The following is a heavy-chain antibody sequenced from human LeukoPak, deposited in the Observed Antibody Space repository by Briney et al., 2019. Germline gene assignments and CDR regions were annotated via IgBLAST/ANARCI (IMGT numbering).Heavy chain of an antibody. D-gene: IGHD6-13*01. CDR2: ISGSGGST. CDR3: AKDTSSSWYFDY. J-gene: IGHJ4*02. Sequence: GGSLRLSCAASGFTFSSYEMNWVRQAPGKGLEWVSAISGSGGSTYYADSVKGRFTISRDNSKNTLYLQMNSLRAEDTAVYYCAKDTSSSWYFDYWGQGTLVTVSS. CDR1: GFTFSSYE. V-gene: IGHV3-23*01.